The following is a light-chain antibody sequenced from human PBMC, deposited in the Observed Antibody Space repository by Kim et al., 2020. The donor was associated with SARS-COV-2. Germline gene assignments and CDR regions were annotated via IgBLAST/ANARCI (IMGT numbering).Light chain of an antibody. CDR1: SSDVGGYNY. J-gene: IGLJ3*02. CDR2: DVS. Sequence: QSALTQPASVSGSPGQSITISCTGTSSDVGGYNYVSWYQQHPGKAPKLMISDVSKRPSGVSNRFSGSKSGNTASLTISGLRAEDEADYYCSSYTSSSTWVFGGGTQLTVL. CDR3: SSYTSSSTWV. V-gene: IGLV2-14*01.